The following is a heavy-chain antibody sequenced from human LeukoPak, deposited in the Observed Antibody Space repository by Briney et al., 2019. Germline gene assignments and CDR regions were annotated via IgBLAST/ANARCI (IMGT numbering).Heavy chain of an antibody. D-gene: IGHD1-26*01. Sequence: PGGSLRLSCAASGFTFITYSMNWVRQAPGKGLEWVSSISSSSSYIYYADSVKGRFTISRDNAKNSLYLQMNSLRAEDTAVYYCARDLTEVGATNFDYWGQGTLVTVSS. CDR1: GFTFITYS. J-gene: IGHJ4*02. CDR2: ISSSSSYI. V-gene: IGHV3-21*04. CDR3: ARDLTEVGATNFDY.